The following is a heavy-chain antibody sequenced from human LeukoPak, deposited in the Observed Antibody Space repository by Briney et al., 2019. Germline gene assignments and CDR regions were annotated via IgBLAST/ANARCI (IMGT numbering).Heavy chain of an antibody. Sequence: PGGSLRLSCAASGFTFSSYWTHWVRQAPGKGLVWVSRINSDGSSTSYADSVKGRFTISRDNAKNTLYLQMNSLRAEDTAVYYCARGYSSGWYVWYFDLWGRGTLVTVSS. V-gene: IGHV3-74*01. CDR3: ARGYSSGWYVWYFDL. J-gene: IGHJ2*01. CDR1: GFTFSSYW. CDR2: INSDGSST. D-gene: IGHD6-19*01.